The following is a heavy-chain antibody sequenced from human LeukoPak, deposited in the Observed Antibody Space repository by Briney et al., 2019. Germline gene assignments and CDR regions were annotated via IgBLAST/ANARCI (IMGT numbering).Heavy chain of an antibody. V-gene: IGHV1-8*01. CDR1: GYTFTSYD. CDR3: ARTEYSSSSIDY. Sequence: GASVKVSCKASGYTFTSYDINWVRQGTGQGLEWMGWMNPNSGNTGYAQKFQGRVTMTRNTSISTTYMELSSLRSEDTAVYYCARTEYSSSSIDYWGQGTLVTVSS. D-gene: IGHD6-6*01. CDR2: MNPNSGNT. J-gene: IGHJ4*02.